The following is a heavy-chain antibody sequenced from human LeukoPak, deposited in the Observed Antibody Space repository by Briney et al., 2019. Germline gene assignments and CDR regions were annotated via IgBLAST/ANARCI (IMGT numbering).Heavy chain of an antibody. CDR1: GFTFSTYW. CDR3: ARRSVAGSLDY. D-gene: IGHD6-19*01. V-gene: IGHV3-7*01. CDR2: TKEDGGEK. J-gene: IGHJ4*02. Sequence: PGGSLILSCAASGFTFSTYWMSWVRQAPGKGLEGVANTKEDGGEKYYVDSVKGRFTISRDNAENSLYLQMNSLRAEDTAVYYCARRSVAGSLDYWGQGTLVTVSS.